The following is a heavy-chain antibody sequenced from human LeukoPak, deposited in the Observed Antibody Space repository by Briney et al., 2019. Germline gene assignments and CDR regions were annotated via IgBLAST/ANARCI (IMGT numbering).Heavy chain of an antibody. D-gene: IGHD1-26*01. V-gene: IGHV4-59*01. CDR2: IYYSGST. CDR3: ARDQRSGSYPDAFDI. CDR1: GGSISSYY. Sequence: PSETLSLTCTVSGGSISSYYWSWIRQPPGKGLEWIGYIYYSGSTNYNPSLKSRVTISVDTSKDQFSLKLSSVTAADTAVYYCARDQRSGSYPDAFDIWGQGTMVTVSS. J-gene: IGHJ3*02.